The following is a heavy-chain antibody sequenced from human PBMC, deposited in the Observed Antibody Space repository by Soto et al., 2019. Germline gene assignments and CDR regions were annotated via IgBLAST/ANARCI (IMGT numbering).Heavy chain of an antibody. CDR1: GYTFTSYA. CDR2: INAGNGNT. Sequence: EASVKVSCKASGYTFTSYAMHWVRQAPGQRLEWMGWINAGNGNTKYSQKFQGRVTITRDTSASTAYMELSSLRSEDTAVYYCATAIADDAFDIWGRGTMVKVSS. D-gene: IGHD2-2*01. V-gene: IGHV1-3*01. J-gene: IGHJ3*02. CDR3: ATAIADDAFDI.